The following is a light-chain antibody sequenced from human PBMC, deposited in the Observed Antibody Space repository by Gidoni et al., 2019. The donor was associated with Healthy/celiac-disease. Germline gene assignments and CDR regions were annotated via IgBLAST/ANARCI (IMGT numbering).Light chain of an antibody. CDR3: QQRSNWPPLYT. V-gene: IGKV3-11*01. CDR2: DAS. Sequence: STGTLSLSPGERATLSCRASQSVSSYLAWYQQKPGQAPRLLIYDASNRATGIPARFSGSGSGTDFTLTISSLEPEDFAVYYCQQRSNWPPLYTFGQGTKLEIK. J-gene: IGKJ2*01. CDR1: QSVSSY.